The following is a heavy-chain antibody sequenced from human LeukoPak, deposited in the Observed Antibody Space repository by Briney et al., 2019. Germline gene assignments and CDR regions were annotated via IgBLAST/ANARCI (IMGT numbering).Heavy chain of an antibody. Sequence: GGSLRLSCAASGFTFSSYAMHWVRQAPGKGLEWVAVISYDGSNKYYADSVKGRFTISRDNSKNTLYLQMNSLRAEDTAVYYCARVYDSSGYYSPGSLDYWGQGTLVTVSS. J-gene: IGHJ4*02. V-gene: IGHV3-30-3*01. CDR2: ISYDGSNK. CDR1: GFTFSSYA. D-gene: IGHD3-22*01. CDR3: ARVYDSSGYYSPGSLDY.